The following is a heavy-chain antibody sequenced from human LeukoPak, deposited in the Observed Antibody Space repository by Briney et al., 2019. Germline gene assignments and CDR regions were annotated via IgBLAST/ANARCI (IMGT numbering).Heavy chain of an antibody. CDR2: IYYSGNT. V-gene: IGHV4-39*01. CDR1: GASISSNNYY. Sequence: SETLSLTCTVSGASISSNNYYWGWVRQPPGKGLEWIGSIYYSGNTYYNASLKSQVSISIDTSKNQFSLRLTSVTAADTAVYYCARLTKNDSGSSRFGKKKRGYMDVWGKGTTVTISS. D-gene: IGHD3-10*01. J-gene: IGHJ6*03. CDR3: ARLTKNDSGSSRFGKKKRGYMDV.